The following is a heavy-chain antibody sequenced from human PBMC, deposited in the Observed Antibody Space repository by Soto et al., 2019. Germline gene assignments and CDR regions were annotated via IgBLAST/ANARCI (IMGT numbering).Heavy chain of an antibody. CDR1: GYSFTSYW. Sequence: GESLKISCKGSGYSFTSYWIGWVRQLPGKGLEWMGIIYPGDSDTRYSPSFQGQVTISADKSISTAYLQWSSLKASDTAMYYCARRSRGSSAGGNYYYGMDVWGQGTTVTVSS. CDR3: ARRSRGSSAGGNYYYGMDV. D-gene: IGHD6-25*01. J-gene: IGHJ6*02. V-gene: IGHV5-51*01. CDR2: IYPGDSDT.